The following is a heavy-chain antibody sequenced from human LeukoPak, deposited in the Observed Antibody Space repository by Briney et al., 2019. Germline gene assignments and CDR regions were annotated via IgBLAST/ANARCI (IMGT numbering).Heavy chain of an antibody. D-gene: IGHD2-15*01. V-gene: IGHV4-59*08. Sequence: SETLSLTCTISGGSISSYFWTWIRQSPGRGLDWIAYIYYSGSTNYNSSLKSRVTISEDTSKNQFSLKLSSVTAADTAVYYCARLRSNDYYGMDVWGQGTTVTVSS. J-gene: IGHJ6*02. CDR1: GGSISSYF. CDR2: IYYSGST. CDR3: ARLRSNDYYGMDV.